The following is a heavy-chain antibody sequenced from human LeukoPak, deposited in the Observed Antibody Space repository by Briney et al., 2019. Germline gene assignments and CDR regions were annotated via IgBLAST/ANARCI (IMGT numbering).Heavy chain of an antibody. D-gene: IGHD3-22*01. V-gene: IGHV4-4*07. CDR2: IYTSGST. CDR1: GGSISSYY. J-gene: IGHJ3*02. CDR3: ARAGPYYYDSSGYLGYAFDI. Sequence: SETLSLTCTVSGGSISSYYWSWIRQPPGKGLEWIGRIYTSGSTNYNPSLKSRVTMSVDTSKNQFSLKLSSVTAADTAVYYCARAGPYYYDSSGYLGYAFDIWGQGTMVTVSS.